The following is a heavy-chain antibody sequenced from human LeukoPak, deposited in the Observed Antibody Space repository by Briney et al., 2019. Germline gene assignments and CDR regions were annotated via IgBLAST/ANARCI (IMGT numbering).Heavy chain of an antibody. J-gene: IGHJ6*02. Sequence: SETLSLTCAVYGGSFSGYYWSWIRQPPGKGLEWIGEIHHGGSTNYNPSLKSRVTISVDTSKNQFSLKLSSVTAADTAVYYCARGYRGASGYSSGWYSVSRSSNYGMDVWGQGTTVTVSS. V-gene: IGHV4-34*01. CDR3: ARGYRGASGYSSGWYSVSRSSNYGMDV. D-gene: IGHD6-19*01. CDR1: GGSFSGYY. CDR2: IHHGGST.